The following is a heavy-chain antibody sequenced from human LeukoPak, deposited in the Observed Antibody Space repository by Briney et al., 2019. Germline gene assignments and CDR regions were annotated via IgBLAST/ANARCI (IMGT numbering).Heavy chain of an antibody. Sequence: ASVKVSCKASEGTFSSYAISWVRQPPGQGLDWMGGIFPIFGTANYAQKFQGRVTITADESTSTAYMELSSLRSEDTAVYYCARGLCGGDCYSLGAFDIWGQGTMVTVSS. CDR1: EGTFSSYA. D-gene: IGHD2-21*02. V-gene: IGHV1-69*13. CDR3: ARGLCGGDCYSLGAFDI. J-gene: IGHJ3*02. CDR2: IFPIFGTA.